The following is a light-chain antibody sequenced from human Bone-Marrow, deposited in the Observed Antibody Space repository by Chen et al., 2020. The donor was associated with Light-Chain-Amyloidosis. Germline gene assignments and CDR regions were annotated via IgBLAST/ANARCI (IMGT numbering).Light chain of an antibody. J-gene: IGLJ3*02. Sequence: SYVLTQPSSVSVAPGQTATIACGGNNIGSTSVPWYQQTPGRAPLPVVYDDSDRPSGIPERLSGSNSGNTATLTISRVEAGDEADYYCQVWDRSSDRPVFGGGTKLTVL. CDR2: DDS. CDR1: NIGSTS. CDR3: QVWDRSSDRPV. V-gene: IGLV3-21*02.